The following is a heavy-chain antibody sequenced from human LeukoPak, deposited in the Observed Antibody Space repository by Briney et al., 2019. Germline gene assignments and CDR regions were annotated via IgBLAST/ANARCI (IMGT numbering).Heavy chain of an antibody. Sequence: GGALRLSCAASGFTFSSYEMNWVRQAPGKGLEWVSYISSSGSTIYYADSVKGRFTISRDNAKNSLYLQMNSLRAEDTAVYYCARVLRDGDYFAWGQGTLVTVSS. CDR2: ISSSGSTI. J-gene: IGHJ5*02. CDR3: ARVLRDGDYFA. D-gene: IGHD4-17*01. V-gene: IGHV3-48*03. CDR1: GFTFSSYE.